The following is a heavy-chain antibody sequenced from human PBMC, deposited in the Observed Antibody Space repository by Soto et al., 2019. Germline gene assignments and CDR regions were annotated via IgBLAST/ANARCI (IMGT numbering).Heavy chain of an antibody. CDR2: IYYTGTT. D-gene: IGHD4-17*01. V-gene: IGHV4-31*03. CDR3: ARDDSFYGEPGYGMNV. CDR1: GATISSGGFY. J-gene: IGHJ6*02. Sequence: QVQLQESGPGLVEASQTLSLTCTVSGATISSGGFYWSWVRQRPGKGLEWIGHIYYTGTTSYNPSLNSRVTISLDISSNQFSLKLRSVTAAETAKYFCARDDSFYGEPGYGMNVWGQGTTVTVSS.